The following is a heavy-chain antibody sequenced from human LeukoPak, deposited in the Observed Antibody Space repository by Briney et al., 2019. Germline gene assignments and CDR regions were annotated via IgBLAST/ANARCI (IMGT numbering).Heavy chain of an antibody. CDR3: ALLLYYDSSGYSFGMDV. J-gene: IGHJ6*04. CDR1: GYTFTNYW. D-gene: IGHD3-22*01. V-gene: IGHV5-51*01. Sequence: GESLKISCKGSGYTFTNYWIGWVRQMPGKGLEWMGIIYPGDSDTRYSPSFQGQVTISADKSISTAYLQWSSLKASDTAMYYCALLLYYDSSGYSFGMDVWGKGTTVTISS. CDR2: IYPGDSDT.